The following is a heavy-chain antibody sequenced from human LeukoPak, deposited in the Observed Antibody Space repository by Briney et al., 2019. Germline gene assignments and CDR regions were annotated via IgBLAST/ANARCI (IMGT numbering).Heavy chain of an antibody. CDR3: ARGTLKTTVATYAFDI. V-gene: IGHV3-74*01. D-gene: IGHD4-17*01. CDR2: INSDGTST. J-gene: IGHJ3*02. Sequence: GGSLRLSCAASGFTFSSYWMHWVRQAPGKGLEWVSRINSDGTSTTYADSVKGRFTISRDTAKNTLYLQMNSLRADDTAVYYCARGTLKTTVATYAFDIWGQRAMVTVSS. CDR1: GFTFSSYW.